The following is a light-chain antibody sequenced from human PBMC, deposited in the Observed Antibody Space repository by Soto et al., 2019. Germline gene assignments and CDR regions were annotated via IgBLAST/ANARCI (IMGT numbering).Light chain of an antibody. Sequence: QSVLTQPPSVSGAPGQRVTISCTGSSSNIGAGYDVHWYQQLPGTAPKLLIYGNSNRPSGVPDRFSGSKSGTSASLAITGLQAEDEAYYYCQSYDSSLSAHYVFGTGTKVTVL. V-gene: IGLV1-40*01. CDR2: GNS. CDR3: QSYDSSLSAHYV. CDR1: SSNIGAGYD. J-gene: IGLJ1*01.